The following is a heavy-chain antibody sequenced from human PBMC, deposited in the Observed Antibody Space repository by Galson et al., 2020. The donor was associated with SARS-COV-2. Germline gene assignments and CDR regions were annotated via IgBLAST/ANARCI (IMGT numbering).Heavy chain of an antibody. D-gene: IGHD3-10*01. Sequence: ASVKVSCKASGYRYTDYYMQWVRQAPGQGLEWMGWINPNSGGAISAQTFQGRLTLTTDTSITTAYLQLSSLTSADTAVYYCARVYYGDKVDYWGQGTLVTVSS. J-gene: IGHJ4*02. CDR1: GYRYTDYY. V-gene: IGHV1-2*02. CDR2: INPNSGGA. CDR3: ARVYYGDKVDY.